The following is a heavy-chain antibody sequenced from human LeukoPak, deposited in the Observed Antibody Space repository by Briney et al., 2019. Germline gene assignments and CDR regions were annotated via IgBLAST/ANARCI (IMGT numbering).Heavy chain of an antibody. J-gene: IGHJ6*02. CDR3: ARPSDGDEYDVLTSYFGRRKNYYGLDV. CDR1: GFSLSHYW. Sequence: PGGSLRLSCVASGFSLSHYWMEWVRHTPARGLEWVAHIDNDGTTAIYADSVKGRFIVSRDNAKNTLFLQLNSLRIEDTAVYYCARPSDGDEYDVLTSYFGRRKNYYGLDVWGQGATVTVSS. CDR2: IDNDGTTA. V-gene: IGHV3-74*01. D-gene: IGHD3-9*01.